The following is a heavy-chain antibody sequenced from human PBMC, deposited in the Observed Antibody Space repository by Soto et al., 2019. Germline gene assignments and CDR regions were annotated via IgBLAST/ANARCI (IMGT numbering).Heavy chain of an antibody. V-gene: IGHV3-23*01. Sequence: GGSLRLSCAASGFTFSSHAMGWLRQAPGTEPEWVAFVDGSGADTAYAESVKGRFTISRDSSENSLFLHMNSLRAEDTGRYFCAKEIFAAAYAATSAFDLWGQGTLVTVSS. CDR3: AKEIFAAAYAATSAFDL. CDR2: VDGSGADT. CDR1: GFTFSSHA. D-gene: IGHD2-8*01. J-gene: IGHJ4*02.